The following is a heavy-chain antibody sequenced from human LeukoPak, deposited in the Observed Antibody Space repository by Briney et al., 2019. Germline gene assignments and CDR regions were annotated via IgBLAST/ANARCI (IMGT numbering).Heavy chain of an antibody. D-gene: IGHD1-26*01. Sequence: GGSLRLSCAAPGFTFSSYAMSWVRQAPGKGLEWVSAISGSGGSTYYADSVKGRFTISRDNFKNTLYLQMNSLRAEDTAVYYCANHLGRELQFSKSFDYWGQGTLVTVSS. CDR3: ANHLGRELQFSKSFDY. CDR2: ISGSGGST. CDR1: GFTFSSYA. J-gene: IGHJ4*02. V-gene: IGHV3-23*01.